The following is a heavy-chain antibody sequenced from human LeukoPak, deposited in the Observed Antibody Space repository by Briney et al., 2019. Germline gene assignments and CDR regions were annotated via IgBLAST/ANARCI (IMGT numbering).Heavy chain of an antibody. V-gene: IGHV3-23*01. CDR2: ISGSGGST. D-gene: IGHD5-18*01. J-gene: IGHJ4*02. CDR3: AKTFKVWSYGYYFDY. Sequence: VSLTLSCAACSFTCSSYAMMWLPHAPGKGLEGGLVISGSGGSTYYAVPVKGRLTNSRDNCKNKLHLQMSSLRAEEKALYYCAKTFKVWSYGYYFDYWGQGTLVTVSS. CDR1: SFTCSSYA.